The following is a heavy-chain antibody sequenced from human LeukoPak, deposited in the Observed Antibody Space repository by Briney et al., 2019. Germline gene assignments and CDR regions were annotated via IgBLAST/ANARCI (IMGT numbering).Heavy chain of an antibody. CDR3: ARGTEEYSKSSGWFDP. V-gene: IGHV1-69*13. CDR1: GYTFTANH. J-gene: IGHJ5*02. Sequence: ASVKVSCKASGYTFTANHMHWVRQAPGQGLEWMGGIIPLFGTPNYAQKFQGRVTITADESTNTAYMELSSLRSEDTAVYYCARGTEEYSKSSGWFDPWGQGTLVIVSS. CDR2: IIPLFGTP. D-gene: IGHD6-6*01.